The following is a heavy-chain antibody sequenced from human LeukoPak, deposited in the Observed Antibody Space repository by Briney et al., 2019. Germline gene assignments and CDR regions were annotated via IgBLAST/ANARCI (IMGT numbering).Heavy chain of an antibody. CDR3: ATFCVYDLLECFDY. D-gene: IGHD5/OR15-5a*01. Sequence: ASVKVSCKVSGDNLSELTVHWVRQAPGKGVEWIGSFDPEEGERLYAQKFEGRVTMTEDTSTDTAYMQLTSLRSEDTAVYYCATFCVYDLLECFDYWGQGTLVTVSS. V-gene: IGHV1-24*01. J-gene: IGHJ4*02. CDR2: FDPEEGER. CDR1: GDNLSELT.